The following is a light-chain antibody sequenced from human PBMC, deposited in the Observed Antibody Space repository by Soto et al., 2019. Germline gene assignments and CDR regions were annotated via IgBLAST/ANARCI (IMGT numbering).Light chain of an antibody. J-gene: IGKJ1*01. CDR2: GAS. Sequence: EIVLTQSPGTLSLSPGEGATLSCRASQSVSSKYLAWYQQKPGQTPRLLIHGASSRATGIPDRFSGSGSGTDFTLTISRLEPEDFAVYFCHHYGNGLSTFGQGTRVEIK. V-gene: IGKV3-20*01. CDR1: QSVSSKY. CDR3: HHYGNGLST.